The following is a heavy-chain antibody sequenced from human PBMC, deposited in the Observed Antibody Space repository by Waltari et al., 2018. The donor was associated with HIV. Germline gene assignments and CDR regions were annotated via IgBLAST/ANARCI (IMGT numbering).Heavy chain of an antibody. CDR3: ARSPIFGVVPQSVDY. D-gene: IGHD3-3*01. Sequence: QVQLQESGTGLVKPSETLTLNCPVFGGSFSNYYLSWIRQPPGKGLEWIAYISHRVSTNYNPSLRSRVTISLDTSKNQFSLKLSSVTAADTAVYYCARSPIFGVVPQSVDYWGQGTLVTVSS. V-gene: IGHV4-59*01. CDR1: GGSFSNYY. CDR2: ISHRVST. J-gene: IGHJ4*02.